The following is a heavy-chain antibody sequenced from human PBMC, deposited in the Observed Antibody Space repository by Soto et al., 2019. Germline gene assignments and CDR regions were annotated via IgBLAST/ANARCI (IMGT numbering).Heavy chain of an antibody. J-gene: IGHJ4*02. CDR2: IYSGGST. CDR3: ARVFSSWSNPLDY. Sequence: EVQLVESGGGLVQPGGSLRLSCAASGFTVSSNYMSWVRQAPGKGLEWVSVIYSGGSTYYADSVKGRFTISRDNSKNTLYLQMNSLRAEDTAVYYCARVFSSWSNPLDYWGLGTLVTVSS. D-gene: IGHD6-13*01. CDR1: GFTVSSNY. V-gene: IGHV3-66*01.